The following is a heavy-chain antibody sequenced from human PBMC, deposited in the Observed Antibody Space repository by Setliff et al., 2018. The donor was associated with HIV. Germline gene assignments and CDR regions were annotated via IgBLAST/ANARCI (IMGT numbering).Heavy chain of an antibody. CDR2: IYTSGST. J-gene: IGHJ2*01. CDR3: ASGYYDSSGYYWYFDL. CDR1: GGSISSYY. Sequence: LSLTCTVSGGSISSYYWSWIRQPPGKGLEWIGYIYTSGSTNYNPSLKSRVTISVDTAKNQFSLKLSSVTAAETAVYYCASGYYDSSGYYWYFDLWGRGTLVTVSS. V-gene: IGHV4-4*09. D-gene: IGHD3-22*01.